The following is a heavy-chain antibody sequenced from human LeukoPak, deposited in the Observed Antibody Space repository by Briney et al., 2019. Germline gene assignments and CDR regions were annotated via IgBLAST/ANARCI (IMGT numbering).Heavy chain of an antibody. Sequence: GRSLRLSCAASGFTFSSYAMHWVRQAPGKGLEWVAVISHDASNKYYSDSVKGRFTISRDNSKNTLYLQMNSLRPEDTAVYYCARDGAWTYCRGGSCFGMDVWGQGTTVTVSS. J-gene: IGHJ6*02. CDR3: ARDGAWTYCRGGSCFGMDV. V-gene: IGHV3-30*04. D-gene: IGHD2-15*01. CDR1: GFTFSSYA. CDR2: ISHDASNK.